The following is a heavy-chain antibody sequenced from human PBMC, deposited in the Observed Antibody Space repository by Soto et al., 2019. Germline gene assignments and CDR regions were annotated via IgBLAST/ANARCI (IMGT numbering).Heavy chain of an antibody. CDR2: IKQDGSEK. CDR1: GFTFSSYW. D-gene: IGHD5-12*01. CDR3: AREARGWLRFSYYYYYYMDV. J-gene: IGHJ6*03. Sequence: PGGSLRLSCAASGFTFSSYWMSWVRQAPGKGLEWVANIKQDGSEKYYVDSVKGRLTISRDNAKNSLYLQMNGLRAEDTAVYYCAREARGWLRFSYYYYYYMDVWGKGTTVTVSS. V-gene: IGHV3-7*01.